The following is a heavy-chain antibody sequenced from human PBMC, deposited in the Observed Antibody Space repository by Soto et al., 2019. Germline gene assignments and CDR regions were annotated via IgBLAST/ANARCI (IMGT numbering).Heavy chain of an antibody. CDR2: ISSSGSTI. CDR1: GFTFSSYE. D-gene: IGHD6-6*01. CDR3: ARSGEAASHDY. Sequence: EVQLVESGGGLVQPGGSPRLSCAASGFTFSSYEMNWVRQAPGKGLEWVSYISSSGSTIYYADSVKGRFTISRDNAKNSLYLQMNSLRAEDTAVYYCARSGEAASHDYWGXXTLVTVXS. V-gene: IGHV3-48*03. J-gene: IGHJ4*01.